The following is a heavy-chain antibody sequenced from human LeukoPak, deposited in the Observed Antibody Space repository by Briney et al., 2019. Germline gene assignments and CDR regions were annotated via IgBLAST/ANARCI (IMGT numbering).Heavy chain of an antibody. V-gene: IGHV3-23*01. CDR1: GFTFSSYA. J-gene: IGHJ4*02. D-gene: IGHD3-22*01. CDR2: ISGSGGST. CDR3: AKDPRNYYDSSGHFDY. Sequence: GGSLRLSCAASGFTFSSYAMSWVRQAPGKGLEWVSAISGSGGSTYYADSVKGRFTISRDNSKNTLYLQMNSLRAEDTAVYYCAKDPRNYYDSSGHFDYWGQGTLVTVSS.